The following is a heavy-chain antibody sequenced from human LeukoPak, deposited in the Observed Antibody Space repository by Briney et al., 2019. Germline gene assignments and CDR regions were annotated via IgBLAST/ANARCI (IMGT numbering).Heavy chain of an antibody. CDR3: ARNGGSYYYYMYV. Sequence: KASQTVSLMCTVSAGSITISSYYWGRLRQPPGKGLERIWSIYYSGSTYYNPSLKSRVTISVDTSKNQFSLKLSSVTAAVTAVYYCARNGGSYYYYMYVWGKGTTVTVSS. J-gene: IGHJ6*03. CDR1: AGSITISSYY. CDR2: IYYSGST. V-gene: IGHV4-39*07. D-gene: IGHD1-1*01.